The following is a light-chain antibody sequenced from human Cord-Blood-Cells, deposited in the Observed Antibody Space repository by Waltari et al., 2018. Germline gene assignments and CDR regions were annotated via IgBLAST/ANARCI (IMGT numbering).Light chain of an antibody. Sequence: SHELTQPPPVSVPPGQQARITRSGDALPTQHASSYQQKPGQAPVLVIYKDSERPSGIPERFSGSSSGTTVTLTISGVQAEDEADYYCQSADSSGTYVVFGGGTKLTVL. J-gene: IGLJ2*01. V-gene: IGLV3-25*03. CDR2: KDS. CDR1: ALPTQH. CDR3: QSADSSGTYVV.